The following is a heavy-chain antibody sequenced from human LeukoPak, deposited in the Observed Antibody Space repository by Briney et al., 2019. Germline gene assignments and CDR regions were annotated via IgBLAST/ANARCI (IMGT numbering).Heavy chain of an antibody. CDR1: GGSFSGYY. J-gene: IGHJ6*03. CDR2: INHSRST. CDR3: ARAFPYMDV. V-gene: IGHV4-34*01. Sequence: SETLSLTCAVYGGSFSGYYWSWIRQPPGKGLEWIGEINHSRSTNYNPSLKSRVTISVDTSKNQFSLKLSSVTAADTAVYYCARAFPYMDVWGKGTTVTVSS. D-gene: IGHD2-21*01.